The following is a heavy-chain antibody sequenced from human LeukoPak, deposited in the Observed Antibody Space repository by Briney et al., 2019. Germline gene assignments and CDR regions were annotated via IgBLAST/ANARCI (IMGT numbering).Heavy chain of an antibody. D-gene: IGHD2-2*01. V-gene: IGHV3-30*02. CDR1: GFTFSNYG. Sequence: GGSLRLSCAASGFTFSNYGIHWVRQAPGKGLEWVAFIRYDGSNKYYADSVKGRFTISRDNSKNTLYLQMNSLRAEDTAVYYCAKGTLDIVVVPAAPKVYYLDYWGQGTLVTVSS. CDR2: IRYDGSNK. J-gene: IGHJ4*02. CDR3: AKGTLDIVVVPAAPKVYYLDY.